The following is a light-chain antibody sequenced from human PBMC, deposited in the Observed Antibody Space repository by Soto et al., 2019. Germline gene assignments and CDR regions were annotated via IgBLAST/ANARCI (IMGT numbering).Light chain of an antibody. CDR3: SSYTSGSTLVV. Sequence: QSALTQPASVSGSHGQSITISCTGSSSDVGAYNYVSWYQQHPGKPPRLMIYEVTNRPSGVSNRFSGSKSGNTASLTISGLRAEDEADYYCSSYTSGSTLVVFGGGTKLTVL. CDR2: EVT. J-gene: IGLJ2*01. CDR1: SSDVGAYNY. V-gene: IGLV2-14*01.